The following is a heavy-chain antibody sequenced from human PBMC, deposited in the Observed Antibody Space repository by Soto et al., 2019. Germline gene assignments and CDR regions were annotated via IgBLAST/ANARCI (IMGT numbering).Heavy chain of an antibody. CDR2: TYYRSKWYN. J-gene: IGHJ6*02. Sequence: SQTLSLTCAISGDSVSSNSAAWNWIRQSPSRGLEWLGRTYYRSKWYNDYAVSVKSRITINPDTSKNQFSLQLNSVTPEDTAVYYCARDSAPLIDYYYYYGMDVWGQGTTVTVSS. D-gene: IGHD3-10*01. V-gene: IGHV6-1*01. CDR3: ARDSAPLIDYYYYYGMDV. CDR1: GDSVSSNSAA.